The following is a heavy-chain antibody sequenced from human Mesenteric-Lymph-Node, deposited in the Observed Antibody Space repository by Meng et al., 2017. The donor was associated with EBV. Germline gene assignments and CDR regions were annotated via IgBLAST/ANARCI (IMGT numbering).Heavy chain of an antibody. D-gene: IGHD1-26*01. CDR3: TSDLGGATDF. Sequence: EVQLVESGGGLVQPGGSLRLSCAASGFTFSSYWMHWARQAPGQGLVWVSRINTDGSRIDYADSVKGRFTISRDNAKNTLSLQMNSLRAEDTAVYYCTSDLGGATDFWGQGTLVTVSS. CDR2: INTDGSRI. V-gene: IGHV3-74*01. J-gene: IGHJ4*02. CDR1: GFTFSSYW.